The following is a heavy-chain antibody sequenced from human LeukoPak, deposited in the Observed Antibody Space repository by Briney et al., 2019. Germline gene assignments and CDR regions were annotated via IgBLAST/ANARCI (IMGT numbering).Heavy chain of an antibody. CDR3: ARNPPATAEFYFDF. CDR2: TSQSGST. Sequence: TSETLSLTCTVFGSSIRSGYYWGWIRQPPGKGLEWIGSTSQSGSTYYNPSLKSRITISLDTSKNRFSLKLTSVTTADTADYYCARNPPATAEFYFDFWGQGTLVTVSS. D-gene: IGHD1-14*01. J-gene: IGHJ4*02. V-gene: IGHV4-38-2*02. CDR1: GSSIRSGYY.